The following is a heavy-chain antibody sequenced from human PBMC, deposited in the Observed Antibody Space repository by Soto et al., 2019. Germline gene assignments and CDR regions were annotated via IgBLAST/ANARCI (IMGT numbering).Heavy chain of an antibody. V-gene: IGHV1-2*04. CDR2: INPNSGGT. J-gene: IGHJ3*02. CDR3: ARDGGGICSGGSCYDAFDI. Sequence: RASVKVSCKASGYTFTGYYMHWVRRAPGQGLEWMGWINPNSGGTNYAQKFQGWVTMTRDTSISIAYMELSRLRSDDTAVYYCARDGGGICSGGSCYDAFDIWGQGTMVTVSS. D-gene: IGHD2-15*01. CDR1: GYTFTGYY.